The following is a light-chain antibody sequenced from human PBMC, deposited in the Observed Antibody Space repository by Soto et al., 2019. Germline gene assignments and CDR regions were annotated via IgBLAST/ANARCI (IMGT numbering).Light chain of an antibody. CDR1: QSLVYSDGNTY. Sequence: DVVMTQSPLSLPVTLGQPASISCRSSQSLVYSDGNTYLNWFQQRPGQSPRRLIYKVSNRDSGVPDRFSGSGSGTDFTLKISRVEAEAVGVYYCMQGTHWPPTTFGQGTKLEIK. CDR3: MQGTHWPPTT. V-gene: IGKV2-30*01. CDR2: KVS. J-gene: IGKJ2*01.